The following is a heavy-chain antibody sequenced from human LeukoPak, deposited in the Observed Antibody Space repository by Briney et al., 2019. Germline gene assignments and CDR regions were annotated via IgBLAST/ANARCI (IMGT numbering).Heavy chain of an antibody. CDR1: GFTFDDYG. Sequence: GGSLRLSCAASGFTFDDYGMHWVRQAPGKGLEWVSGISWNGGSTGYADSVKGRFTISRDSAKNSLYLQMNSLRAEDTALYYCARVRGYDSSGSLDFQHWGQATLVTVS. CDR3: ARVRGYDSSGSLDFQH. V-gene: IGHV3-20*04. D-gene: IGHD3-22*01. CDR2: ISWNGGST. J-gene: IGHJ1*01.